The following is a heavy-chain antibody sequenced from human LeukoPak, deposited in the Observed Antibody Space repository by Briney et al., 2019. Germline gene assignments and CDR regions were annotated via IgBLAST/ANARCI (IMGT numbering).Heavy chain of an antibody. CDR3: AKVRVVFNWNYAYYFDS. CDR1: GFTFSSTG. Sequence: GGSLRLSCTASGFTFSSTGMHWVRQAPGKGLKWVALISHDGTNIYYEDSVRGRFTISRDNSRNTLYLQMNSLRADDTAVYYCAKVRVVFNWNYAYYFDSWGQGTLVTVSS. D-gene: IGHD1-7*01. V-gene: IGHV3-30*18. J-gene: IGHJ4*02. CDR2: ISHDGTNI.